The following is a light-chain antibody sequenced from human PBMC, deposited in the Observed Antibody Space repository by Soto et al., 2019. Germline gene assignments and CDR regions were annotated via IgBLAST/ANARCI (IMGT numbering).Light chain of an antibody. Sequence: DIQMTQSPSTLSASVGDRVTITCRASQSLNNWLAWYQQKPGKAPKLLIYKASSLESGVPSRFSGSGSGTEFTLTISSLQPDDFSPYYCQQFNSYVWTFGQGTKVEIK. CDR2: KAS. CDR3: QQFNSYVWT. V-gene: IGKV1-5*03. J-gene: IGKJ1*01. CDR1: QSLNNW.